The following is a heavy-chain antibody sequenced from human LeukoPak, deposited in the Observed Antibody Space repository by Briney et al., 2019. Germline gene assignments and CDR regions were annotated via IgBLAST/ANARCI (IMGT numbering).Heavy chain of an antibody. Sequence: GGSLRLSCAASGFTFSSYSMNWVRQAPGKGLEWVSSISSSSSYIYYADSVKGRFTISRDNAKNSLYLQMNSLRAEDTAVYYCARDHSYYYDSSGHGKGDAFDIWGQGTMVTVSS. CDR2: ISSSSSYI. CDR3: ARDHSYYYDSSGHGKGDAFDI. CDR1: GFTFSSYS. V-gene: IGHV3-21*01. J-gene: IGHJ3*02. D-gene: IGHD3-22*01.